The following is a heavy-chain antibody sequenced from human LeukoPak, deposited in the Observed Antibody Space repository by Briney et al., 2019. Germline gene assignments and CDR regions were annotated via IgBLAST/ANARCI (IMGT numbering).Heavy chain of an antibody. CDR2: ISYDGSNK. CDR1: GFTFSSYA. D-gene: IGHD1-1*01. V-gene: IGHV3-30*04. CDR3: AREVQLERRSAFDI. J-gene: IGHJ3*02. Sequence: GGSLRLSCAASGFTFSSYAMHWVRQAPGKGLEWVAVISYDGSNKYYADSVKGRFTISRGNSKNTLYLQMNSLRAEDTAVYYCAREVQLERRSAFDIWGQGTMVTVSS.